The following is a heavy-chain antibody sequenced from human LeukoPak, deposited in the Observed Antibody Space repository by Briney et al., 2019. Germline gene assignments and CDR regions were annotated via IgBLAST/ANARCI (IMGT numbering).Heavy chain of an antibody. V-gene: IGHV1/OR15-1*04. D-gene: IGHD2-15*01. J-gene: IGHJ3*02. CDR2: INPNSGGT. Sequence: GASVKVSCKASGYIFTDYYMHWVRQAPGQELGWMGRINPNSGGTNYAQKFQGRVTMTRDMSTSTAYMELSSLRSEDTAVYYCATVVVAATGYGDYDFAFDIWGQGTMVTVSS. CDR1: GYIFTDYY. CDR3: ATVVVAATGYGDYDFAFDI.